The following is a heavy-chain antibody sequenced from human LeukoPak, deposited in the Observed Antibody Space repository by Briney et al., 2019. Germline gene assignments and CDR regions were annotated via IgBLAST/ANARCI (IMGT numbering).Heavy chain of an antibody. CDR1: GYTFTSYA. Sequence: ASVKVSCKASGYTFTSYAMHWVRQAPGQRVEWMGWINAGNGNTKYSQEFQGRVTITRDTSASTAYMELSSLRSEDMAVYYCARESAGGWYKGSFDYWGQGTLVTVSS. CDR3: ARESAGGWYKGSFDY. D-gene: IGHD6-19*01. J-gene: IGHJ4*02. V-gene: IGHV1-3*03. CDR2: INAGNGNT.